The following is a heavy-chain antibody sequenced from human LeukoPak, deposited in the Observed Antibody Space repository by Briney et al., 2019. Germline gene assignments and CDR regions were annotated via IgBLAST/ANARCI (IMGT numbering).Heavy chain of an antibody. J-gene: IGHJ4*02. CDR3: ARDLGYGYNYFDY. Sequence: SETLSLTCTVSGGSISSYYWSWIRQPPGKGLEWIGYIYYSGSTNYNPSLKSRVTISVDTSKNQFSLKLSSVTAADTAVYYCARDLGYGYNYFDYWSQGTLVSVSS. CDR1: GGSISSYY. D-gene: IGHD5-24*01. CDR2: IYYSGST. V-gene: IGHV4-59*01.